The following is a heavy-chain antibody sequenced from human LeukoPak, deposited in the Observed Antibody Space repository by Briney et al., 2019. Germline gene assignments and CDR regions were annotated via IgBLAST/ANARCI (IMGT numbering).Heavy chain of an antibody. V-gene: IGHV4-59*01. CDR3: ARGVYIAAAQYGY. Sequence: SETLSLTCTVSGGSISSYYWSWIRQPPGKGLEWIAYISDIGSINYNPSLKSRVTISLDTSKNQFSLKLSSVTAADTAVHYCARGVYIAAAQYGYWGQGTLVTVSS. D-gene: IGHD6-13*01. J-gene: IGHJ4*02. CDR2: ISDIGSI. CDR1: GGSISSYY.